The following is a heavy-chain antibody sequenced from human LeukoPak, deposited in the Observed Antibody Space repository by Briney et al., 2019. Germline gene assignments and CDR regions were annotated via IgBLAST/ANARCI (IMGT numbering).Heavy chain of an antibody. Sequence: ASVKVSCKASGYTFTSYDINWVRQATGQGLEWMGWMNPNSDNTGYAQKVQGRVTMTRNTSITTAYMELSRMRSEATAVYYCARFGVSCSSTSCHPSVYWGQGTLVTVSS. V-gene: IGHV1-8*01. D-gene: IGHD2-2*01. CDR3: ARFGVSCSSTSCHPSVY. CDR2: MNPNSDNT. J-gene: IGHJ4*02. CDR1: GYTFTSYD.